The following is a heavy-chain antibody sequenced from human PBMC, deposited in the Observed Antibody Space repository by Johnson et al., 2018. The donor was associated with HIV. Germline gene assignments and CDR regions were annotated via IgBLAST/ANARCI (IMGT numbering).Heavy chain of an antibody. CDR1: GFTFSKPW. J-gene: IGHJ3*01. V-gene: IGHV3-11*01. CDR2: ISSSRSTI. Sequence: QVQLVESGGGLVKPGGSLRLSCAGSGFTFSKPWLTWVRHAPGKGLEWVSYISSSRSTIYYADSVKGRFTISRDNAKNSLYLQMNSLRAEDTAVYYCVTADRGSAWGQGTTVTVSS. D-gene: IGHD1-26*01. CDR3: VTADRGSA.